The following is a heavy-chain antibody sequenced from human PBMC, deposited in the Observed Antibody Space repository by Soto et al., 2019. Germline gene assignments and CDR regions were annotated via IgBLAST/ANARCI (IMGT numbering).Heavy chain of an antibody. Sequence: SETLSLTCPVSGGSISSYYWSWIRQPPGKGLEWIGYIYYSGSTNYNPSLKSRVTISVDTSKNQFSLKLSSVTAADTAVYYCARRLAVAEYYFDYWGQGTLVTVSS. V-gene: IGHV4-59*08. CDR3: ARRLAVAEYYFDY. CDR1: GGSISSYY. D-gene: IGHD6-19*01. J-gene: IGHJ4*02. CDR2: IYYSGST.